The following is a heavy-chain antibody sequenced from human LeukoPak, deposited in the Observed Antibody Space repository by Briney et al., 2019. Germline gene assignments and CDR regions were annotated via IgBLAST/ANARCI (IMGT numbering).Heavy chain of an antibody. CDR3: ARGAAGYSYG. CDR1: GGSISVYF. J-gene: IGHJ4*02. Sequence: SETLSLTCNVSGGSISVYFWSWIRQPPGQGLEWIGEINHSGSTNYNPSLTSRVTISVDTSKNQFSLKLSSVTAADTAVYYCARGAAGYSYGWGQGTLVTVSS. CDR2: INHSGST. V-gene: IGHV4-34*01. D-gene: IGHD5-18*01.